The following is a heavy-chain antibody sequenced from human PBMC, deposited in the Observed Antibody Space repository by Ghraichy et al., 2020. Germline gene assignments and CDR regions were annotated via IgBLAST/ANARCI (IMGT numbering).Heavy chain of an antibody. Sequence: GESLNISCAASGFTFSRYWMSWVRQAPGKGLEWVANIKQDGSEKYYVDSVKGRFTISRDNAKNSLYLQMNSLRAEDTAVYYCARVLATDYGDSPAAYWGQGTLVTVSS. J-gene: IGHJ4*02. CDR2: IKQDGSEK. V-gene: IGHV3-7*01. D-gene: IGHD4-17*01. CDR3: ARVLATDYGDSPAAY. CDR1: GFTFSRYW.